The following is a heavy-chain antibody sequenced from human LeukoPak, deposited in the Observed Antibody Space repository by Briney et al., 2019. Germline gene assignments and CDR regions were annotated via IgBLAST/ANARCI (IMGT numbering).Heavy chain of an antibody. CDR3: ARDSVSRDGYNLFDY. D-gene: IGHD5-24*01. V-gene: IGHV3-21*01. CDR2: ISSSSSYI. Sequence: GGSLRLSCAASGFTFSSYSMNWVRQAPGKGLEWVSSISSSSSYIYYADSVKGRFTISRDNAKNSLYLQMNSLRAEDTAVYYCARDSVSRDGYNLFDYWGQGTLVTVSS. J-gene: IGHJ4*02. CDR1: GFTFSSYS.